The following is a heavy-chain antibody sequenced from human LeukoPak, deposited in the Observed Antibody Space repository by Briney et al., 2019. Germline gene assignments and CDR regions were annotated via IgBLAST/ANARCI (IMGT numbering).Heavy chain of an antibody. V-gene: IGHV7-4-1*02. D-gene: IGHD6-13*01. CDR2: INTNTGNP. CDR1: GGTFSSYA. CDR3: AKVHPYSGYSSSWYYFDY. J-gene: IGHJ4*02. Sequence: ASVKVSCKAAGGTFSSYAISWVRQAPGQGLEWMGWINTNTGNPTYAQGFTGRFVFSLDTSVSRAYLQISSLKAEDTAVYYCAKVHPYSGYSSSWYYFDYWGQGTLVTVSS.